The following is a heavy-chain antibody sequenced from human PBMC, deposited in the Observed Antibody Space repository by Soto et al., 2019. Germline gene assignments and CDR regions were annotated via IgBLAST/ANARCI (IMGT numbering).Heavy chain of an antibody. Sequence: PGGSLRLSCAASGFTFSSSGMHWVRQAPGKGLEWVAVISYDGSNKYYADSVKGRFTISRDNSKNTLYLQMNSLRAEDTAVYYCPRDFGELLSPTPPWFDPWGQGTLVTVSS. D-gene: IGHD3-10*01. V-gene: IGHV3-30*03. CDR2: ISYDGSNK. CDR1: GFTFSSSG. CDR3: PRDFGELLSPTPPWFDP. J-gene: IGHJ5*02.